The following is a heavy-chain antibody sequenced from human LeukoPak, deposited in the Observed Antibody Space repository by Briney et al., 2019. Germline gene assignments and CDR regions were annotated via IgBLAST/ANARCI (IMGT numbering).Heavy chain of an antibody. J-gene: IGHJ4*02. V-gene: IGHV3-21*01. D-gene: IGHD6-13*01. CDR1: GFTFSTYS. CDR2: ISPDSNYK. CDR3: ARAAAGDY. Sequence: GGSLRLSCAASGFTFSTYSMNWLRLAPGKGLEWVSSISPDSNYKYYVDSVKGRFTISRDNSKNTLYLQMNSLRAEDTAVYYCARAAAGDYWGQGTLVTVSS.